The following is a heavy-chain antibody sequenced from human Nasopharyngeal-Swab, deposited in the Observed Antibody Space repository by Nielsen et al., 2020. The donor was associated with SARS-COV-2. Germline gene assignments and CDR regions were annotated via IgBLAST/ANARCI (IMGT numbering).Heavy chain of an antibody. CDR2: IYYSGST. CDR3: ARGPLLSVTGTTRWFDP. D-gene: IGHD1-7*01. J-gene: IGHJ5*02. V-gene: IGHV4-59*12. CDR1: GGSISSYY. Sequence: SETLSLTCTVSGGSISSYYWSWIRQPPGKGLEWIGYIYYSGSTNYNPSLKSRVTISVDTSKNQFSLKLSSVTAADTAVYYCARGPLLSVTGTTRWFDPWGQGTLVTVSS.